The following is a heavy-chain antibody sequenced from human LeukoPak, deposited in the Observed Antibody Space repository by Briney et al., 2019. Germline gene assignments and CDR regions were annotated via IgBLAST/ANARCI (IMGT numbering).Heavy chain of an antibody. CDR1: GFTFDDYA. V-gene: IGHV3-9*01. D-gene: IGHD5-18*01. CDR3: AKDTDTAMVPYAFDI. Sequence: PGGSLRLSCAASGFTFDDYAMHWVRQAPGKGLEWVSGISWNSGSIGYADSVKGRFTISRDNAKNSLYLQMNSLRAEDTALYYCAKDTDTAMVPYAFDIWGQGTMVTVSS. CDR2: ISWNSGSI. J-gene: IGHJ3*02.